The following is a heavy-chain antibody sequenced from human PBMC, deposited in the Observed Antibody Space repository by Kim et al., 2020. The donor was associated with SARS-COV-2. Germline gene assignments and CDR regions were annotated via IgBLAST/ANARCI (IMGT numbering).Heavy chain of an antibody. Sequence: GGSLRLSCAASGFTFSSYVMNWVRQAPGKGLEWVSDISSSGGSTYYADSVKGRFTISRDNSKNTLYLQMNSLRAEDTAVYYCAKDFSSGTRTFDYWGQGTLVTVSS. CDR2: ISSSGGST. J-gene: IGHJ4*02. D-gene: IGHD3-10*01. CDR1: GFTFSSYV. CDR3: AKDFSSGTRTFDY. V-gene: IGHV3-23*01.